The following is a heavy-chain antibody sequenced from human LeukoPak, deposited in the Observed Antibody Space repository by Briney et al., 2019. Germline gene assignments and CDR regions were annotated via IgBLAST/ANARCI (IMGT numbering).Heavy chain of an antibody. CDR1: GFTLSSYE. V-gene: IGHV3-48*03. Sequence: GGSLRLSCAASGFTLSSYEINWVRQAQGKGREWVSYISNSGSAIYYADSVKGRFTVSRDNAKNSLYLQMNSLRAEDTAVYYCARDRRAHNWGQGTLVTVSS. J-gene: IGHJ4*02. CDR2: ISNSGSAI. CDR3: ARDRRAHN.